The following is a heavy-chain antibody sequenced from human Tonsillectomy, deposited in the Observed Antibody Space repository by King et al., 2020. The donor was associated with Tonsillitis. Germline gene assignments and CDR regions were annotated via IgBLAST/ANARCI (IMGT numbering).Heavy chain of an antibody. CDR1: GYTFTGYY. Sequence: QPQLVQSGAEVKKPGASVKVSCKASGYTFTGYYMNWVRQAPGQGLEWMGWINPNTGDTNYAQKFQGRVTLTRDTSISTAYMELGRLRSDDTAVYYCYLTTMTALFNMDVWGQGTTVTVSS. CDR3: YLTTMTALFNMDV. CDR2: INPNTGDT. J-gene: IGHJ6*02. D-gene: IGHD4-17*01. V-gene: IGHV1-2*02.